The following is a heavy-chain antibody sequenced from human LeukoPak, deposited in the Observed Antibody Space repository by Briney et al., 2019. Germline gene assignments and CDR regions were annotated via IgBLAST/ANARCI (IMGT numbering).Heavy chain of an antibody. J-gene: IGHJ4*02. D-gene: IGHD2-2*01. Sequence: GGSLRLSCVASGFTVSIYAMTWVRQAPGKGLEWVSGISGGGDSTYYADSVKGRFTTSRDNSKNTGYLQMNGLRAEDTAIYYCAKEIVVVPAGADYWGQGTLVTVSS. CDR3: AKEIVVVPAGADY. V-gene: IGHV3-23*01. CDR1: GFTVSIYA. CDR2: ISGGGDST.